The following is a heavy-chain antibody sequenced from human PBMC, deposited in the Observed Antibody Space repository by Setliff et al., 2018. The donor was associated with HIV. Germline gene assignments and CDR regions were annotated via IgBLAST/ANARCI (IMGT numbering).Heavy chain of an antibody. V-gene: IGHV1-18*01. D-gene: IGHD4-17*01. CDR1: GYTFTSYG. CDR2: ISAYKGKT. Sequence: GASVKVSCKASGYTFTSYGISWVRQAPGQGLEWMGWISAYKGKTNYAQKFQGRISMTTDTPTSTAYMELRSLRSDDTAVYYCARDNYDDYSRVQMDVWGKGTTVTVSS. J-gene: IGHJ6*04. CDR3: ARDNYDDYSRVQMDV.